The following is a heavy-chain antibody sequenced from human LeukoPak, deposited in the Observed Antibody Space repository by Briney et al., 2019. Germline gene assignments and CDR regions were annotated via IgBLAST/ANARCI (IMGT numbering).Heavy chain of an antibody. J-gene: IGHJ4*02. CDR2: IDWDGDT. D-gene: IGHD2/OR15-2a*01. Sequence: SGPALVKPTQTLTLTCTFSVFSLSTAGMCVSWIRQPPGKALEWLARIDWDGDTYYSRSLETRLSISKDTSKNQVVLRMTRVDPVDTATYYCARIIGTSTNFYYFDSWGQGTLVTVSS. V-gene: IGHV2-70*11. CDR1: VFSLSTAGMC. CDR3: ARIIGTSTNFYYFDS.